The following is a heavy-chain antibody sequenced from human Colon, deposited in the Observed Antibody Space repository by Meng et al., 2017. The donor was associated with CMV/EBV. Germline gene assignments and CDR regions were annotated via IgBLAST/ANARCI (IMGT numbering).Heavy chain of an antibody. V-gene: IGHV4-4*07. Sequence: QLQGSGPGLVRSSETLSLTCSVSEAPISNFFWSWIRQSAGMRLEWIGRIQSDGNTYYNPSLKSRVTVSQDTSKNQISLRLRSVTAADTAVYYCATGSGDFDHWGQGTLVTVSS. J-gene: IGHJ4*02. CDR2: IQSDGNT. CDR3: ATGSGDFDH. D-gene: IGHD1-26*01. CDR1: EAPISNFF.